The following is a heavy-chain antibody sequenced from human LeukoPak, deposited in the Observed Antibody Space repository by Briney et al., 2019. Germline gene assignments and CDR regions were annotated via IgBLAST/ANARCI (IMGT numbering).Heavy chain of an antibody. CDR1: GYTFTSYG. Sequence: ASVKVSCKASGYTFTSYGISWVRQAPGQGLEWMGWISVYNDNTNYAQKLQGRVTMTTDTSTSTAYMELRSLRSDDTAVYYCARDLSATVTTTDHHFDYWGQGTLVTVSS. CDR3: ARDLSATVTTTDHHFDY. J-gene: IGHJ4*02. V-gene: IGHV1-18*01. D-gene: IGHD4-17*01. CDR2: ISVYNDNT.